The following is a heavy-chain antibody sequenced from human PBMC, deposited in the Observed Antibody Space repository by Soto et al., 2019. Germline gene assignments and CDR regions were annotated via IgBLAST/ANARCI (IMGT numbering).Heavy chain of an antibody. Sequence: SETLSLTCTVSGGSISSYYWSWIRQPPGKGLEWIGYIYYSGSTNYNPSLKSRVTISVDTSKNQFSLKLSSVTAADTAVYYCARHARGRCSSTSCFYYFDYWGQGTLVTVSS. CDR2: IYYSGST. CDR1: GGSISSYY. D-gene: IGHD2-2*01. J-gene: IGHJ4*02. CDR3: ARHARGRCSSTSCFYYFDY. V-gene: IGHV4-59*08.